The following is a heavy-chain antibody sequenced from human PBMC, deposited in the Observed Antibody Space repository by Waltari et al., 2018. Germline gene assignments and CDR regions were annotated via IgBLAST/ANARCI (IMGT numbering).Heavy chain of an antibody. V-gene: IGHV1-24*01. CDR3: AARQTPDAFDI. CDR2: FDPEDGET. Sequence: QVQLVQSGAEVEKPGALVKVSCQVSGHTPPALPMHWGRQAPGKGLEWMGGFDPEDGETIYAQKFQGRVTMTEDTSTDTAYMELNSLRSEDTAVYYCAARQTPDAFDIWGQGTMVTVSS. CDR1: GHTPPALP. J-gene: IGHJ3*02. D-gene: IGHD6-6*01.